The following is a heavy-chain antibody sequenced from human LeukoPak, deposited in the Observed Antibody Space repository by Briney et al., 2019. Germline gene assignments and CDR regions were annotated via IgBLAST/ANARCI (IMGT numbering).Heavy chain of an antibody. Sequence: ASVKVPCKASGYTFTSYYMHWVRQAPGQGLEWMGIINPSGGSTSYAQKFQGRVTMTRDTSTSTVYMELSSLRSEDTAVYYCARGTTVTTGGRGNWFDPWGQGTLVTVSS. D-gene: IGHD4-17*01. V-gene: IGHV1-46*01. CDR2: INPSGGST. CDR3: ARGTTVTTGGRGNWFDP. J-gene: IGHJ5*02. CDR1: GYTFTSYY.